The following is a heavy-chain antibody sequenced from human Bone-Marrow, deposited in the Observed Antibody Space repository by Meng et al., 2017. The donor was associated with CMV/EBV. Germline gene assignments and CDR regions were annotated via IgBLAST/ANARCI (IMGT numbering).Heavy chain of an antibody. CDR3: ARAPYSSSWGV. CDR2: IYYSGST. D-gene: IGHD6-13*01. CDR1: GGSISNYY. J-gene: IGHJ6*02. V-gene: IGHV4-59*01. Sequence: GSLSLTCTVSGGSISNYYWSWIRQPPGKGLEWIGYIYYSGSTNYIPSLKSRVTISVDTSKNQFSLKLSSVTAADTAVYYCARAPYSSSWGVWGQGTTVTVSS.